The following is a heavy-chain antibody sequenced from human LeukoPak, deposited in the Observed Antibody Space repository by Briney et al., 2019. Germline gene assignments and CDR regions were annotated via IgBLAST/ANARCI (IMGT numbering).Heavy chain of an antibody. Sequence: GASVKVSCKASGYTFTSYGISWVRQAPGQGLEWMGWISAYNGNTNYAQKLQGRVTMTTDTSTSTAYMELRSLRSDDTAVYYCARDLFGAPNTYYFDYWGQGTLVTVSS. D-gene: IGHD1-26*01. CDR1: GYTFTSYG. CDR3: ARDLFGAPNTYYFDY. J-gene: IGHJ4*02. V-gene: IGHV1-18*01. CDR2: ISAYNGNT.